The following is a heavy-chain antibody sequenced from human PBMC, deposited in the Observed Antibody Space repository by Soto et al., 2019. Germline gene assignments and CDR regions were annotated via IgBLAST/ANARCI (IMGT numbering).Heavy chain of an antibody. CDR1: GDSVSSNSAA. CDR3: ARVHGPPYYYYYYGMDV. J-gene: IGHJ6*02. V-gene: IGHV6-1*01. CDR2: TYYRSKWYN. Sequence: KQSQTLSLTCAISGDSVSSNSAAWNWIRQSPSRGLEWLGRTYYRSKWYNDYAVSVKSRITINPDTSKNQFSLQLNSVTPEDTAVYYCARVHGPPYYYYYYGMDVWGQGTTVTISS.